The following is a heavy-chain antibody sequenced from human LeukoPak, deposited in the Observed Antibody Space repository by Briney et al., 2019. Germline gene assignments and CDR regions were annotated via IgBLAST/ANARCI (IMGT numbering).Heavy chain of an antibody. CDR1: GYSISSGYY. V-gene: IGHV4-4*07. J-gene: IGHJ4*02. CDR3: ARERGIQLWYYFDY. D-gene: IGHD5-18*01. CDR2: IYTSGST. Sequence: PSKTLSLTCTVSGYSISSGYYWSWIRQPAGKGLEWIGRIYTSGSTNYNPSLKSRVTMSVDTSKNQFSLKLSSVTAADTAVYYCARERGIQLWYYFDYWGQGTLVTVSS.